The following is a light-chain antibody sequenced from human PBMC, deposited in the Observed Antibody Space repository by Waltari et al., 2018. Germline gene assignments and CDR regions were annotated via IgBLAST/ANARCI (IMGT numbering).Light chain of an antibody. CDR2: GAS. V-gene: IGKV3-15*01. CDR1: QSVSSN. CDR3: QQYNNWPWT. J-gene: IGKJ1*01. Sequence: EIVMTQSPATLSVSPGERATLSCRASQSVSSNLAWYQQKPGQAPRPLIYGASTRATGIPDRFRGSGSWTEFTLTISSLQSEDFAVYYCQQYNNWPWTFGQGTKVEIK.